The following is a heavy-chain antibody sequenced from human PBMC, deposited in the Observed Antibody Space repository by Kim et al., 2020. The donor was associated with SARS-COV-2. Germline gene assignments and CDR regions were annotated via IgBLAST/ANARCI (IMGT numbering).Heavy chain of an antibody. CDR1: GFTFSSYS. CDR3: ARTVFPGRAYIFDS. D-gene: IGHD2-21*02. J-gene: IGHJ4*02. CDR2: ISGDGAGT. Sequence: GGSLRLSCAASGFTFSSYSMHWVRQAPGKGLEYVSVISGDGAGTYYANSVRGRFTVSRDNSKKTLFLQMGSLIADDAAAYYCARTVFPGRAYIFDSWGQG. V-gene: IGHV3-64*01.